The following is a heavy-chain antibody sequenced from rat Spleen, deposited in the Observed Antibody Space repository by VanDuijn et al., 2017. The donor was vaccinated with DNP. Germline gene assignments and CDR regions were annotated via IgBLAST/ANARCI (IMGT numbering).Heavy chain of an antibody. J-gene: IGHJ2*01. Sequence: EVQLVESGGGLVQPGRSMKLSCAASGFTFSNYDMAWIRQAPGKGLEWVASINTDGGSTYYPDSVKGRFTISRDNAKSTLYLQMDSLRSEDTATYYCARQGGTTEDYWGQGVMVTVSS. CDR2: INTDGGST. D-gene: IGHD1-5*01. CDR1: GFTFSNYD. V-gene: IGHV5-25*01. CDR3: ARQGGTTEDY.